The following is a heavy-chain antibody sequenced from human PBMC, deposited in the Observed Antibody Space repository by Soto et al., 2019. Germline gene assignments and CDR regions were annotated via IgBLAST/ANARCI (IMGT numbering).Heavy chain of an antibody. J-gene: IGHJ6*03. CDR3: AKGDIEDYMDV. CDR1: GFTFSSYS. V-gene: IGHV3-9*01. Sequence: PGGSLRLSCAASGFTFSSYSMTWVRQAPGKGLEWVSAISCNSGSIDYADSVKGRFTISRDNAKNSLYLQMNSLRAEDTALYYCAKGDIEDYMDVWGKGTTVTVSS. D-gene: IGHD5-12*01. CDR2: ISCNSGSI.